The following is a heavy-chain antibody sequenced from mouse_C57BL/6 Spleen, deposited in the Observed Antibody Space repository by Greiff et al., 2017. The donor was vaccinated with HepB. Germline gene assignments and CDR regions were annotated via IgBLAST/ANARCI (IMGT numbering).Heavy chain of an antibody. V-gene: IGHV1-85*01. CDR1: GYTFTSYD. CDR3: ARGGRGDYYAMDY. D-gene: IGHD1-1*01. J-gene: IGHJ4*01. Sequence: VQGVESGPELVKPGASVKLSCKASGYTFTSYDINWVKQRPGQGLEWIGWIYPRDGSTKYNEKFKGKATLTVDTSSSTAYMELHSLTSEDSAVYFCARGGRGDYYAMDYWGQGTSVTVSS. CDR2: IYPRDGST.